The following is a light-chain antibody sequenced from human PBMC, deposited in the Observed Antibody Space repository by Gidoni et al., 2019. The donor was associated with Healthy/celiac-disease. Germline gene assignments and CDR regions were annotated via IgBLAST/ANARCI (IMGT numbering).Light chain of an antibody. V-gene: IGKV3D-11*01. Sequence: EIVLTQSPATLSLSPGERATLSCRASQGVSSYLAWYQQKPGQAPRLLIYDASNRATGIPARFSGSVPGTDFTLTISSLEPEDFAVYYCQQRSNWHPGTFGQGTKLEIK. J-gene: IGKJ2*01. CDR1: QGVSSY. CDR3: QQRSNWHPGT. CDR2: DAS.